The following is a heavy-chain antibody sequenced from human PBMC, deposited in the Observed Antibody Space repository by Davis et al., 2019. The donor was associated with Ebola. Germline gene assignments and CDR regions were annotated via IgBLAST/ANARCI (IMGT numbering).Heavy chain of an antibody. CDR2: ISAYNGNT. CDR3: ANALGLVQSY. CDR1: GYTFTSYG. D-gene: IGHD6-6*01. V-gene: IGHV1-18*01. J-gene: IGHJ4*02. Sequence: AASVKVSCKASGYTFTSYGISWVRQAPGQGLEWMGWISAYNGNTNYAQKLQGRVTITTDTSTSTAYMELRSLKSDDTAVYYCANALGLVQSYWGQGTLVTVSS.